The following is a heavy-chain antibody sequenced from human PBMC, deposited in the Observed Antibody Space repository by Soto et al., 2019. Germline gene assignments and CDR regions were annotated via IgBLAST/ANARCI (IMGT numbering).Heavy chain of an antibody. J-gene: IGHJ5*02. CDR1: GGSISSGGYY. Sequence: LSLTCTVSGGSISSGGYYWSWIRQHPGKGLEWIGYIYYSGSTYYNPSLKSRVTISVDTSKNQFSLKLSSVTAADTAVYYCARVRVIRMNWFDPWGQGTLVTVSS. CDR3: ARVRVIRMNWFDP. D-gene: IGHD3-16*02. CDR2: IYYSGST. V-gene: IGHV4-31*03.